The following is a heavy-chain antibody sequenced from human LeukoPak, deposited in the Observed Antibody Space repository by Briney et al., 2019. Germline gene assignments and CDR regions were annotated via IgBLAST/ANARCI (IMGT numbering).Heavy chain of an antibody. CDR3: ARDGFTGPVTAYLDY. CDR2: LAGDGSGT. Sequence: PGGSLRLSCAASGFTFNEYPMHWVRQAPGKGLVWVSRLAGDGSGTNYADSVRGRFTISRDNVKNTLYLQMSTLTAEETAVYFCARDGFTGPVTAYLDYWGQGTLVTVSS. D-gene: IGHD2-8*02. J-gene: IGHJ4*01. V-gene: IGHV3-74*01. CDR1: GFTFNEYP.